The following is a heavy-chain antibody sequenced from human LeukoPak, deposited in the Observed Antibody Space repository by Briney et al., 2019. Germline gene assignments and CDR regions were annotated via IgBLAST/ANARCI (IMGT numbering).Heavy chain of an antibody. CDR1: GGTFSSYA. V-gene: IGHV1-69*04. J-gene: IGHJ4*02. CDR2: IIPILGIA. Sequence: GASVKVSCKASGGTFSSYAISWVRQAPGQGLEWMGRIIPILGIANYAQKFQGRVTITADKSTSTAYMELSSLRSEGTAVYYCARVHDYGARYNDYWGQGTLVTVSS. D-gene: IGHD4-17*01. CDR3: ARVHDYGARYNDY.